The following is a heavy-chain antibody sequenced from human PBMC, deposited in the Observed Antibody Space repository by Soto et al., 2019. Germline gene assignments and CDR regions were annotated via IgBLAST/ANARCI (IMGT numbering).Heavy chain of an antibody. CDR3: ARDLGVLGYYYGMDV. CDR1: GGSVSSGSYY. J-gene: IGHJ6*02. CDR2: IYYSGST. Sequence: SETLSLTCTVSGGSVSSGSYYWSWIRQPPGKGLEWIGYIYYSGSTNYNPSLKSRVTISVDTSKNQFSLKLSSVTAADTAVYYCARDLGVLGYYYGMDVWGQGTTVTAP. V-gene: IGHV4-61*01. D-gene: IGHD2-8*01.